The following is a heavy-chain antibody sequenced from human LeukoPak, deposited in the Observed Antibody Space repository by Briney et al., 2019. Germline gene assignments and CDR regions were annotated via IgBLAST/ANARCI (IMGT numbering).Heavy chain of an antibody. V-gene: IGHV4-61*02. Sequence: PSETLSLTCTVSGGSISSGSYYWSWIRQPAGKGLEWIGRIYTSGSTNYNPSLKSRVTISVDTSKNQFSLKLSSVTAADTAVYYCARVLSSSSGWYSDYWGQGTLVTVSS. J-gene: IGHJ4*02. D-gene: IGHD6-19*01. CDR1: GGSISSGSYY. CDR3: ARVLSSSSGWYSDY. CDR2: IYTSGST.